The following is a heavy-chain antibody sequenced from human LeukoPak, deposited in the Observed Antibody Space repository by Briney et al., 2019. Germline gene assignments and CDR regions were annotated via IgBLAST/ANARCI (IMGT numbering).Heavy chain of an antibody. CDR3: AKDKTTIAAALGLDY. V-gene: IGHV3-30-3*01. Sequence: GRSLRLSCAASGFTFSSYAMHWVRQAPGKGLEWVAVISYDGSNKYYADSVKGRFTISRDNSKNTLYLQMNSLRAEDTAVYYCAKDKTTIAAALGLDYWGQGTLVTVSS. J-gene: IGHJ4*02. CDR2: ISYDGSNK. CDR1: GFTFSSYA. D-gene: IGHD6-13*01.